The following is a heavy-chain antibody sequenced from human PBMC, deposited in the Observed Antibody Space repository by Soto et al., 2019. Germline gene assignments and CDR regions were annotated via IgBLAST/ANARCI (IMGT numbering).Heavy chain of an antibody. J-gene: IGHJ4*02. D-gene: IGHD5-18*01. CDR2: SNHVGST. CDR1: GGSFSGYY. V-gene: IGHV4-34*01. CDR3: ARVLIAGVTTD. Sequence: QVQLQQWGAGLLKPSETLSLTCAVYGGSFSGYYWSWIRQPPGKGLEWIGESNHVGSTNYNPSLKRRVPMSVDPSKNQFSLRLTSVTAADTAVSYCARVLIAGVTTDWGQGTLVIVSS.